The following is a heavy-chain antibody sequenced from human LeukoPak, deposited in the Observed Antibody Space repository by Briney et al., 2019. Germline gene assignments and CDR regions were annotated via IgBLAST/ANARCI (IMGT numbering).Heavy chain of an antibody. CDR3: ARARSDILTGHPFDY. V-gene: IGHV1-46*01. CDR1: GYTFTSYY. CDR2: INPSGGST. D-gene: IGHD3-9*01. J-gene: IGHJ4*02. Sequence: ASVKVSCKAPGYTFTSYYMHWVRQAPGQGLEWMGIINPSGGSTSYAQKFQGRVTMTRDTSTSTVYMELSRLRSDDTAVYYCARARSDILTGHPFDYWGQGTLVTVSS.